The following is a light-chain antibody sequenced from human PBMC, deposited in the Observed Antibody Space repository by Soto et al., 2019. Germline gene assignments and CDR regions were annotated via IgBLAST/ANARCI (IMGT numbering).Light chain of an antibody. V-gene: IGLV1-44*01. Sequence: QSVLTQPPSASGTPGQRVTISCSGSSSNIGSNTVNLYQQLPGTAPKLLIYSNNQRPSGVPDRFSGSKSGTSASLAISGLQSEDEADYYCAAWDDSLSGFYVFGTGTKVTVL. CDR3: AAWDDSLSGFYV. J-gene: IGLJ1*01. CDR1: SSNIGSNT. CDR2: SNN.